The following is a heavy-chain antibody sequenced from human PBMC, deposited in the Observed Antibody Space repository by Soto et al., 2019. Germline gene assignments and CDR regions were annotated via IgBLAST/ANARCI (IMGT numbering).Heavy chain of an antibody. D-gene: IGHD3-10*01. J-gene: IGHJ6*02. CDR2: IIPIFGTA. CDR3: ARGRGPMVRGVIITYYYYYGMDV. V-gene: IGHV1-69*13. Sequence: SVKVSCKASGGTFSSYAISWVRQAPGQGLEWMGGIIPIFGTANYAQKFQGRVTITADESTSTACMELSSLRSEDTAVYYCARGRGPMVRGVIITYYYYYGMDVWGQGTTVTVSS. CDR1: GGTFSSYA.